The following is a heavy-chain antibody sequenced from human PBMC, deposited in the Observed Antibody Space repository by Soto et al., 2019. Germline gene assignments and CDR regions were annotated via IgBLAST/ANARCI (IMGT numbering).Heavy chain of an antibody. D-gene: IGHD3-16*01. Sequence: QVQLVQSGAEVKKPGASVKISCKASGYTFTNYYIHWVRQAPGQGLEWTGVINPSGGRTDHAQNFQGRVTVTRDTSTSTVYLEVNNLTSDDTAVYYCARSARGTFHGFDIWGQGTMVTVSS. CDR3: ARSARGTFHGFDI. J-gene: IGHJ3*02. V-gene: IGHV1-46*01. CDR1: GYTFTNYY. CDR2: INPSGGRT.